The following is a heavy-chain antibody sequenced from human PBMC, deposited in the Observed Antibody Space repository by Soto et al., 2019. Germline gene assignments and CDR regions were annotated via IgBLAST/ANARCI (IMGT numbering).Heavy chain of an antibody. J-gene: IGHJ5*02. CDR1: GGSISSYY. V-gene: IGHV4-59*01. CDR2: IYYSGST. CDR3: ARGSSESPRRWFDP. D-gene: IGHD2-2*01. Sequence: PSETLSLTCIVSGGSISSYYWSWIRQPPGKGLEWIGYIYYSGSTKYNPSLKSRVTISVDTSKNQFSLKLNSVSAADTAVYYCARGSSESPRRWFDPWGQGTLVT.